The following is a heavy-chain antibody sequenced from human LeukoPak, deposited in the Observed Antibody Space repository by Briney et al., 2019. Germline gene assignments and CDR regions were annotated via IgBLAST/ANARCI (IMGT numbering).Heavy chain of an antibody. Sequence: LSCAAXGFTFSSYGXHWVRQAPGKGLEWVAVIWYDGSNKYYADSVKGRFTISRDNSKNTLYLQMNSLRAEDTAVYYCAKVASYDSSGYYDYWGQGTLVTVSS. V-gene: IGHV3-33*06. J-gene: IGHJ4*02. D-gene: IGHD3-22*01. CDR1: GFTFSSYG. CDR3: AKVASYDSSGYYDY. CDR2: IWYDGSNK.